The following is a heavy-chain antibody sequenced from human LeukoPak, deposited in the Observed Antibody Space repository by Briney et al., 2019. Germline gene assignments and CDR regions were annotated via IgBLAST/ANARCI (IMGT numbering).Heavy chain of an antibody. CDR1: GGSISSYC. Sequence: SETLSLTCTVSGGSISSYCWSWIRQPPGKGLEWIGYIYYSGSTNYNPSLKSRVTISVDTSKNQFSLKLSSVTAADTAVYYCARGGGYDFDYWGQGTLVTVSS. CDR3: ARGGGYDFDY. CDR2: IYYSGST. D-gene: IGHD5-12*01. V-gene: IGHV4-59*01. J-gene: IGHJ4*02.